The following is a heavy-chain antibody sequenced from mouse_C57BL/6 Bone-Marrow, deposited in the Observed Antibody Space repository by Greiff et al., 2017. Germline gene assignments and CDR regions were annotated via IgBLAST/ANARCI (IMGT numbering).Heavy chain of an antibody. CDR1: GFTFSSYT. J-gene: IGHJ4*01. Sequence: DVKLQESGGGLVKPGGSLKLSCAASGFTFSSYTMSWVRQTPEKRLEWVATISGGGGNTYYPDSVKGRFTISRDNAKNTMYLQMSSLRAEDTALYYCARRRSTGGYAMDYWGQGTSVTVSS. CDR3: ARRRSTGGYAMDY. CDR2: ISGGGGNT. V-gene: IGHV5-9*01. D-gene: IGHD1-1*01.